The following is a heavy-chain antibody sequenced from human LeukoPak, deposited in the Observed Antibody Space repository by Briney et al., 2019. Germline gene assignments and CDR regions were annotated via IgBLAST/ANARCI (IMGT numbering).Heavy chain of an antibody. J-gene: IGHJ4*02. CDR1: GYTFTGYY. CDR3: ASVSPPYCGGDCPPDY. V-gene: IGHV1-2*02. D-gene: IGHD2-21*02. Sequence: ASVKVSCKASGYTFTGYYMHWVRQAPGQGLEWMGWINPNSGGTNYAQKFQGRVTMTRDTSISTAYMELSRLRSDDTAVYYWASVSPPYCGGDCPPDYWGQGTLVTVSS. CDR2: INPNSGGT.